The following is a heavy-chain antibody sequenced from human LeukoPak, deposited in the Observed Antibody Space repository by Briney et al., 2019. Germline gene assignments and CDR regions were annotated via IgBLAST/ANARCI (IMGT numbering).Heavy chain of an antibody. J-gene: IGHJ4*02. CDR1: GFTFGTSA. Sequence: PGGSLRLSCAASGFTFGTSAMTWVRQALGKGLEWVSSISGSGNVIYDSDSVKGRFSISRDNPKGTLYLQMNSLRAEDTATYFCAKARYNNGWDYFDYWGLGTLVTVSS. CDR3: AKARYNNGWDYFDY. V-gene: IGHV3-23*01. CDR2: ISGSGNVI. D-gene: IGHD6-19*01.